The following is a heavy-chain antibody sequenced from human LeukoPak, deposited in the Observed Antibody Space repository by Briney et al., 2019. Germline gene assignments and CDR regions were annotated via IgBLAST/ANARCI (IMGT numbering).Heavy chain of an antibody. CDR2: ISASSTYI. V-gene: IGHV3-21*01. J-gene: IGHJ4*02. D-gene: IGHD3-10*02. CDR1: GFTFSTYS. CDR3: ANSVRGVIVRGFDH. Sequence: PGGSLRLSCAASGFTFSTYSMNWVRQAPGKGLEWVSSISASSTYIYYADSVKGQFTISRDNAKNSLYLQMNSLRAEDTAVYYCANSVRGVIVRGFDHWGQGTLVTVSS.